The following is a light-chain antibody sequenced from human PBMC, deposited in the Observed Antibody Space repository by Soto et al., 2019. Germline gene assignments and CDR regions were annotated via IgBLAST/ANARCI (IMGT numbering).Light chain of an antibody. V-gene: IGKV4-1*01. CDR3: QQYYSTPWT. Sequence: DIVMTQSPDSLAVSLGEGATINCKSSQSVLYSSNNKNYLAWYQQKPGQPPKLLIYWASTRESGVPDRFSGSGSGTDFTLTIRSLQAEDVAVYYCQQYYSTPWTFGQGTKV. CDR2: WAS. J-gene: IGKJ1*01. CDR1: QSVLYSSNNKNY.